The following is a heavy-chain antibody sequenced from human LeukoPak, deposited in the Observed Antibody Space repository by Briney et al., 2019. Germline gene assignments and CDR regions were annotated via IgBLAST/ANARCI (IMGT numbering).Heavy chain of an antibody. J-gene: IGHJ6*02. CDR1: GFTFSSYS. CDR3: TNDPPTSGV. V-gene: IGHV3-23*01. CDR2: ISGSGGST. Sequence: PGGSLRLSCAASGFTFSSYSMSWVRQAPGKGLEWVSAISGSGGSTYYADSVKGRFTISRDNSKNTLYLQISSLRAEDTAVYYCTNDPPTSGVWGQGTTVIVSS.